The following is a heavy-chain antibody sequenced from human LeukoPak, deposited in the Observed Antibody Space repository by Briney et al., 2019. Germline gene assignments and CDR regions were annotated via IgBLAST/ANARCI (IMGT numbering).Heavy chain of an antibody. CDR2: IRSNVDTT. CDR3: AKGQELDDGVFDS. V-gene: IGHV3-23*01. D-gene: IGHD1-1*01. Sequence: RRSLRLSCTASGVTFSSLAMTSVLQTPGKGLEWVSTIRSNVDTTYNADSVKGRFTISRDNSKNTLYLELNSLRVEDTATFYCAKGQELDDGVFDSWGQGTMVTVSS. CDR1: GVTFSSLA. J-gene: IGHJ4*02.